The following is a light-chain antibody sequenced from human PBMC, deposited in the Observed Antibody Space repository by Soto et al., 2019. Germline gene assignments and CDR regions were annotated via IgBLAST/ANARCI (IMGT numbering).Light chain of an antibody. CDR2: AAS. J-gene: IGKJ1*01. V-gene: IGKV1-8*01. CDR1: QGISSY. CDR3: QQSYSTPRT. Sequence: AIRMTQSPSSFSASTGDRVTITCRASQGISSYLAWYQQKPVKAPKLLIFAASSLQSGVPSTFSGSGSGTDFTLTITSLQPEDFATYYCQQSYSTPRTFGQGTKVDNK.